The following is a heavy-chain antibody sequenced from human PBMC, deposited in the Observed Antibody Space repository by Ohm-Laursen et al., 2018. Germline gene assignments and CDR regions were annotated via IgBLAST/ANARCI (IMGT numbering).Heavy chain of an antibody. Sequence: SETLSLTCTVSGGSISSYYWSWIRQPAGKGLEWIGRIYPSGSTNYNPSLKSRVSMSVDTSKNQFSLKLSSVTAADTAAYYCARDREVRGVIMDYFDYWGQGTLVTVSP. CDR2: IYPSGST. D-gene: IGHD3-10*01. CDR3: ARDREVRGVIMDYFDY. V-gene: IGHV4-4*07. J-gene: IGHJ4*02. CDR1: GGSISSYY.